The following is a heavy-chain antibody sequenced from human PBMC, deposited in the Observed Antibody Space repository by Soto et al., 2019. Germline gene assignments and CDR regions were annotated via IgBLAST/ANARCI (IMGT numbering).Heavy chain of an antibody. Sequence: ASVKVSCKIKIYEHTFPSYNVHWVRQAPGQGLEWMGIINPSGDSTTYAQKFQGRVSMTRDSSTTTVYMELSSLRSEDTAVYYRARDAWGPDYWGQGTLVTVSS. D-gene: IGHD7-27*01. CDR2: INPSGDST. J-gene: IGHJ4*02. CDR1: EHTFPSYN. V-gene: IGHV1-46*01. CDR3: ARDAWGPDY.